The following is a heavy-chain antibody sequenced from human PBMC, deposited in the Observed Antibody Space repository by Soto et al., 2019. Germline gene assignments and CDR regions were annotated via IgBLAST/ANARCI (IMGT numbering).Heavy chain of an antibody. V-gene: IGHV1-2*02. J-gene: IGHJ4*02. Sequence: GASVKVSCKASGYTFTGYYMHWVRQAPGQGLEWMGWINPNSGGTNYAQKFQGRVTMTRDTSTSTVYMELSSLRSEDTAVYYCAREGADYYDTFFDYWGQGTLVTVSS. CDR3: AREGADYYDTFFDY. D-gene: IGHD3-22*01. CDR2: INPNSGGT. CDR1: GYTFTGYY.